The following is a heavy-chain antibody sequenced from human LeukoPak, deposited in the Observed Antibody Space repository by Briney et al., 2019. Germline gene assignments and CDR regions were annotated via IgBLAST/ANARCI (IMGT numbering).Heavy chain of an antibody. D-gene: IGHD3-3*01. CDR1: RGSISSYY. J-gene: IGHJ3*02. CDR3: ARVGIFGVVNDAFDI. Sequence: PSETLSLTCTVSRGSISSYYWSWIRQPPGKGLEWIGYIYYSGSTNYNPSLKSRVTISVDTSKNQFSLKLSSVTAADTAVYYCARVGIFGVVNDAFDIWGQGTMVTVSS. CDR2: IYYSGST. V-gene: IGHV4-59*01.